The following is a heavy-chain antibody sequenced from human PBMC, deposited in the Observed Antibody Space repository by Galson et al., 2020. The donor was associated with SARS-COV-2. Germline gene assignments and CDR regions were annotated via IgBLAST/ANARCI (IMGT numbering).Heavy chain of an antibody. CDR2: IYTSGST. CDR3: ARGGRYSPLGGYYYYGMDV. V-gene: IGHV4-61*02. CDR1: GGSISSGSYY. J-gene: IGHJ6*02. D-gene: IGHD5-18*01. Sequence: SETLSLTCTVSGGSISSGSYYWSWIRQPAGKGLEWIGRIYTSGSTNYTPSLKSRVTISVDTSKNQFSLKLSSVTAADTAVYYCARGGRYSPLGGYYYYGMDVWGQGTTVTVSS.